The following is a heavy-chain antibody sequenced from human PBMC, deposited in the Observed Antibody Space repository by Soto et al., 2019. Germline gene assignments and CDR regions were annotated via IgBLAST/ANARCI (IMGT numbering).Heavy chain of an antibody. D-gene: IGHD4-17*01. V-gene: IGHV4-39*01. CDR3: ARVRTTVTTGWFDP. CDR2: IYYSGST. CDR1: GGSISSSSYY. J-gene: IGHJ5*02. Sequence: PSETLSLTCTVSGGSISSSSYYWGWIRQPQGKGLEWIGSIYYSGSTYYNPSLKSRVTISVDTSKNQFSLKLSSVTAADTAVYYCARVRTTVTTGWFDPWGQGTLVTVSS.